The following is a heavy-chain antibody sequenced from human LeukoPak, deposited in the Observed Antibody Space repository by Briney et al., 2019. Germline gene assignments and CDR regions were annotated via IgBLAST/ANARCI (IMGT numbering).Heavy chain of an antibody. V-gene: IGHV3-9*01. J-gene: IGHJ4*02. CDR3: AKGDYGDYASSLDY. CDR1: RFTFDDYA. D-gene: IGHD4-17*01. Sequence: GRSLRISCAASRFTFDDYAMHWVRQAPGKGLEWVSGISWNSGSIGYADSVKGRFTISRDNAKNSLYLQMNSLRAEDTALYYCAKGDYGDYASSLDYWGQGTLVTVSS. CDR2: ISWNSGSI.